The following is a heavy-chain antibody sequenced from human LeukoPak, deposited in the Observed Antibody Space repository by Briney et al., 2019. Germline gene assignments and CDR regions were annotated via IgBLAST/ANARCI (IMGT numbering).Heavy chain of an antibody. D-gene: IGHD3-10*01. J-gene: IGHJ5*02. CDR3: AGYVLLWFGELGVDP. V-gene: IGHV4-39*07. CDR2: IYYSGST. CDR1: GGSISSHY. Sequence: SETLSLTCTVSGGSISSHYWGWIRQPPGKGLEWIGSIYYSGSTYYNPSLKSRVTISVDTSKNQFSLKLSSVTAADTAVYYCAGYVLLWFGELGVDPWGQGTLVTVSS.